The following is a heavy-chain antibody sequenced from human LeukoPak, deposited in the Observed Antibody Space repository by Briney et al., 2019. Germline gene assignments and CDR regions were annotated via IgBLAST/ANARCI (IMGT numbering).Heavy chain of an antibody. V-gene: IGHV3-74*01. CDR1: GFTFSSYW. CDR3: ARDMSSYGYDFDY. D-gene: IGHD5-18*01. Sequence: GGSLRLSCAASGFTFSSYWMHWVRQAPGKGLVWVSRINSDGSSTSYADSVKGRFTISRDNAKNTLYLQMNSLRAEDAAVYYCARDMSSYGYDFDYWGQGTLVTVSS. J-gene: IGHJ4*02. CDR2: INSDGSST.